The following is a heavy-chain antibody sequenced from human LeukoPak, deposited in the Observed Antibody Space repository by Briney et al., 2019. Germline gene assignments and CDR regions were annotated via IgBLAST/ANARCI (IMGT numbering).Heavy chain of an antibody. CDR3: ARNPAAGGYYFDY. CDR1: GFTFSSYR. V-gene: IGHV3-21*01. D-gene: IGHD6-13*01. CDR2: ISSSSSYI. Sequence: GGSLRLSCAASGFTFSSYRMTWVRQAPGKGLEWVSSISSSSSYIYYADSVKGRFTISRDNAKNSLYLQMNSLRAEDTAVYYCARNPAAGGYYFDYWGQGTLVTVSS. J-gene: IGHJ4*02.